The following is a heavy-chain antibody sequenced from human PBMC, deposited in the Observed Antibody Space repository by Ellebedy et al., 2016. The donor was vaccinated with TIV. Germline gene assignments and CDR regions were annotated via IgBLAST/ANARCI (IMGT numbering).Heavy chain of an antibody. D-gene: IGHD2-15*01. CDR3: AAEAWWRLDS. CDR1: GPIFSHNW. J-gene: IGHJ4*02. Sequence: GESLKISCVDSGPIFSHNWMSWVRQAPGKGLEWVAKINPLGSQKSYVDSVKGRFTISRDNAENSLFREMNSLRVEDTAVYYCAAEAWWRLDSWGQGTLVTVSS. V-gene: IGHV3-7*01. CDR2: INPLGSQK.